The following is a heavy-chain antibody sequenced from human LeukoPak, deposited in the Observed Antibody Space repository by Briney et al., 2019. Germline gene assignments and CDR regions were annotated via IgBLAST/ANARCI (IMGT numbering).Heavy chain of an antibody. Sequence: GGSLRLSCAASGFTFSSYAMSWVRQAPGKGLEWVSAISGSGGSTYYADSVKGRFTISRDNSKNTLYLQMNSLRAEDTAVYYCAEVKYDILTGSLDYWGQGTLVTVSS. J-gene: IGHJ4*02. CDR3: AEVKYDILTGSLDY. CDR2: ISGSGGST. V-gene: IGHV3-23*01. D-gene: IGHD3-9*01. CDR1: GFTFSSYA.